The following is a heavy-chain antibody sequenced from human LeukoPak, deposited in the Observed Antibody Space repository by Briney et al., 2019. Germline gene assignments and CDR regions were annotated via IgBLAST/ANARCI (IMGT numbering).Heavy chain of an antibody. CDR3: ARDRELWFGELLSSIIDY. J-gene: IGHJ4*02. Sequence: ASVKVSCKASGYTFTGYYMHWVRQAPGQGLEWMGRINPNSGGTNYAQKFQVRVTMTRDTSISTAYMELRRLRSDDTAVYYCARDRELWFGELLSSIIDYWGQGTLVTVSS. CDR1: GYTFTGYY. D-gene: IGHD3-10*01. V-gene: IGHV1-2*06. CDR2: INPNSGGT.